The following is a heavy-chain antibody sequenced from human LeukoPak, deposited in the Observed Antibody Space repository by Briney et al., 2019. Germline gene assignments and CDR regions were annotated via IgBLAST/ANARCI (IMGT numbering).Heavy chain of an antibody. D-gene: IGHD3-22*01. V-gene: IGHV3-23*01. Sequence: PGGSLRLSCAASGFIFNNYGLIWVRQAPRKGLEWVSAISNDGGGANYADFVKGRFTISRDNSKNTLFLQMNSLRAEDTALYYCAKGSSGYFVDLWGQGTLVTVSS. CDR1: GFIFNNYG. CDR3: AKGSSGYFVDL. CDR2: ISNDGGGA. J-gene: IGHJ5*02.